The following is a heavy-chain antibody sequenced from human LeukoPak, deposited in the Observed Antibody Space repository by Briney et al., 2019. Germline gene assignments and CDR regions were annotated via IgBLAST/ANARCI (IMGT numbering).Heavy chain of an antibody. Sequence: PSETLSLTCTVSGGSISSSSYYWGWIRQPPGKGLEWIGSIYYSGSTYYNPSLKSRVTISVDTSKNQFSLKLSSVTAADTAVYYCARVRTTWWFDPWGQGTLVTVSS. V-gene: IGHV4-39*07. J-gene: IGHJ5*02. CDR2: IYYSGST. CDR3: ARVRTTWWFDP. D-gene: IGHD4-17*01. CDR1: GGSISSSSYY.